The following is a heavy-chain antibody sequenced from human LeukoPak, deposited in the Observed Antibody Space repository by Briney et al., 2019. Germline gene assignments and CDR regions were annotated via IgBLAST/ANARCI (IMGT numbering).Heavy chain of an antibody. Sequence: GGSLRLSCAASGFTFSSYSMNWVRQAPGGGLEWVSSISSSSTYIYHTDSVKGRFTISRDNAKNSLYLQMNSLRAEDTAVYYCARGGPYCSGASCYSLDYWGQGTLVTVSS. D-gene: IGHD2-15*01. CDR2: ISSSSTYI. V-gene: IGHV3-21*01. CDR3: ARGGPYCSGASCYSLDY. J-gene: IGHJ4*02. CDR1: GFTFSSYS.